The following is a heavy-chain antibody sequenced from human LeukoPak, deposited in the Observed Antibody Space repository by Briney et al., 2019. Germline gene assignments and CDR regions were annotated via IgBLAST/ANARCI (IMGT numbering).Heavy chain of an antibody. J-gene: IGHJ4*02. V-gene: IGHV4-39*01. D-gene: IGHD3-10*01. CDR3: ARRSRRELPDY. CDR1: GGSISSSSYD. CDR2: SYYSGST. Sequence: SQKLSLTYTAPGGSISSSSYDWGWIRQPPGKNLEWIGSSYYSGSTYYNPSLKSRVTISVDTSKNQFSLGLISVTAADPAVYYLARRSRRELPDYWGQGTLVTVSS.